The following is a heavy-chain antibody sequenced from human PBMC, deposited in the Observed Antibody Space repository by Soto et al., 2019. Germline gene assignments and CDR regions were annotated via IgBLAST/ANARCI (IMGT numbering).Heavy chain of an antibody. Sequence: VASVKVSCKASGYTFTSYGISWVRQAPGQGLEWMGWVSAYNGNTNYAQKLQGRVTMTTDTSTSTAYMELRSLRSDDTAVYYCAREMTTVTTVYWGQGTLVTVSS. V-gene: IGHV1-18*01. D-gene: IGHD4-17*01. CDR2: VSAYNGNT. CDR1: GYTFTSYG. J-gene: IGHJ4*02. CDR3: AREMTTVTTVY.